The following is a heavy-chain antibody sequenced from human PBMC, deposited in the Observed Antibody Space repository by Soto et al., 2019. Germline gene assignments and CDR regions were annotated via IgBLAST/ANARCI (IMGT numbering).Heavy chain of an antibody. D-gene: IGHD3-9*01. Sequence: PGGSLRLSCAASGFTFSSYSMNWVRQAPGKGLEWVSAISGSGGSTYYADSVKGRFTISRDNSKNTLYLQMNSLRAEDTAVYYFAKGDYDILTGYKGRLYYMDVWGKGTTVTVSS. J-gene: IGHJ6*03. CDR1: GFTFSSYS. CDR3: AKGDYDILTGYKGRLYYMDV. V-gene: IGHV3-23*01. CDR2: ISGSGGST.